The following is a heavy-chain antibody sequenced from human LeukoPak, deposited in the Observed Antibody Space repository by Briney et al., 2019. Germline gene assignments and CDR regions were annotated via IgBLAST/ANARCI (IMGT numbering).Heavy chain of an antibody. J-gene: IGHJ3*02. CDR2: MNPNSGNT. Sequence: ASVKVSCKASGYTYTSYDINWVRQATGQGLEWMGWMNPNSGNTGYAQKFQGRVTITRNTSISTAYMELSSLRSEDTAVYYCARISGSLNDAFDIWGQGTMVTVSS. V-gene: IGHV1-8*03. CDR3: ARISGSLNDAFDI. D-gene: IGHD1-26*01. CDR1: GYTYTSYD.